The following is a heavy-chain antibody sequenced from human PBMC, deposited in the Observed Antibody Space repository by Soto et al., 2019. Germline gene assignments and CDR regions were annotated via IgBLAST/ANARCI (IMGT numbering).Heavy chain of an antibody. CDR2: MRTKANNYET. V-gene: IGHV3-73*01. CDR1: GFAFRGST. Sequence: GGSLRLSCAASGFAFRGSTVHWVRQAPGKGLEWIGRMRTKANNYETTYIESIKGRFTVSRDDSKNMAFLQMNSLKTEDTAVYYCTTLIYCNSSSCYLYWGQGTPVTVSS. CDR3: TTLIYCNSSSCYLY. D-gene: IGHD2-2*01. J-gene: IGHJ4*02.